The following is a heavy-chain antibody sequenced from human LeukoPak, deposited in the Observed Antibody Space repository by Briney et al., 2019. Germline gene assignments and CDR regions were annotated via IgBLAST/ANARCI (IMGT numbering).Heavy chain of an antibody. CDR2: INPGGSSI. CDR1: GFTFSSYW. CDR3: ARSNQADDY. Sequence: TGASLRLSCAASGFTFSSYWMHWVRQVRGKGLVWVARINPGGSSITYAGSVKGRFTISRDNAKNTLYLQMDSLRAEDTGVYYCARSNQADDYWGQGTLVTVSS. V-gene: IGHV3-74*01. J-gene: IGHJ4*02. D-gene: IGHD1-14*01.